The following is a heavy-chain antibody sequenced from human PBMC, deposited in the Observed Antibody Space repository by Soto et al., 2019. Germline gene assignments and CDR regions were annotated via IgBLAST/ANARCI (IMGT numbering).Heavy chain of an antibody. CDR3: AKDTIAVAPTFDY. CDR2: ISYDGSNK. J-gene: IGHJ4*02. Sequence: QVQLVESGGGVVQPGRSLRLSCAASGFTFSSYGMHWVRQAPGKGLEWVAVISYDGSNKYYADSVKGRFTISRDNSKNELYLQMNSLRAEDTAVYYCAKDTIAVAPTFDYWGQGTLVTVSS. D-gene: IGHD6-19*01. CDR1: GFTFSSYG. V-gene: IGHV3-30*18.